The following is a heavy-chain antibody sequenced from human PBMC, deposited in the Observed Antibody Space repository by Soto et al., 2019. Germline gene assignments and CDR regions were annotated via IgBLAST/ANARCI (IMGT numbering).Heavy chain of an antibody. V-gene: IGHV3-74*01. J-gene: IGHJ4*02. D-gene: IGHD3-22*01. Sequence: GGSLRLSCAASGFTFSSYWMHWVRQGPGKGLVWVSRINSDGSSTRYADSVKGRFTISRDNAKNTLNLQMNSLRAEDTAVYYCARETYYYDSSGYDPFDYWGQGTMVTVYS. CDR3: ARETYYYDSSGYDPFDY. CDR2: INSDGSST. CDR1: GFTFSSYW.